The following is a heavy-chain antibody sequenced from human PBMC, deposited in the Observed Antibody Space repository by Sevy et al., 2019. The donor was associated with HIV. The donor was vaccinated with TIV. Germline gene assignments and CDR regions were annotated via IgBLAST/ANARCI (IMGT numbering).Heavy chain of an antibody. V-gene: IGHV3-30*18. J-gene: IGHJ6*02. CDR3: AKGEQLVEIYYYYGMDV. D-gene: IGHD6-6*01. CDR1: GFTFSSYG. CDR2: ISYDGSNK. Sequence: GGSLRLSCAASGFTFSSYGMHWVRQAPGKGLEWMAVISYDGSNKYYADSVKGRFTISRDNSKNTLYLQMNSLRAEDTAVYYCAKGEQLVEIYYYYGMDVWGQGTTVTVSS.